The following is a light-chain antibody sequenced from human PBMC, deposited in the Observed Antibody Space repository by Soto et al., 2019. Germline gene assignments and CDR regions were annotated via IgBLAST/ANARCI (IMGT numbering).Light chain of an antibody. V-gene: IGKV4-1*01. CDR3: QQFYTTPFT. J-gene: IGKJ4*01. Sequence: DIVMTQSPDSLAVSLAERATINCKSSQSVLYSSNNKNYLAWYQQKPGQPPKLLIYWASTRESGVPDRFSGSGSGTDSTLTISSLQAEDVAVYYCQQFYTTPFTFGGGTKVEIK. CDR1: QSVLYSSNNKNY. CDR2: WAS.